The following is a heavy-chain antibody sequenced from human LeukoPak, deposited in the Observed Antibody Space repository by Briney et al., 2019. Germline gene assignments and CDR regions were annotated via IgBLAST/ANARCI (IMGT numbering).Heavy chain of an antibody. CDR1: GGSIINYF. CDR2: ISDSGNT. J-gene: IGHJ3*01. Sequence: SETLSLTCAVSGGSIINYFWGWIRQPPGKGLEFIGYISDSGNTNYSPSLKSRLTISVHTSKNQFSLRLGSLSAADTAVYYCARRTALKNAFDLWGQGTMVTVSS. CDR3: ARRTALKNAFDL. V-gene: IGHV4-59*08.